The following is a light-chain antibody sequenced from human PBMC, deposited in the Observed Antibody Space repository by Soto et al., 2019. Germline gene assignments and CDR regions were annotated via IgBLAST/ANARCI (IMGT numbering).Light chain of an antibody. CDR1: QSINIY. J-gene: IGKJ2*01. CDR2: GAS. Sequence: IQMTQSPSSLSASVGDSVTVPCLASQSINIYLNWYQQKPGKAPTLLIYGASSLQSGVPARCTGGVSRTDFALTISSPEPEYFATYYCQQSYRSPYTFG. V-gene: IGKV1-39*01. CDR3: QQSYRSPYT.